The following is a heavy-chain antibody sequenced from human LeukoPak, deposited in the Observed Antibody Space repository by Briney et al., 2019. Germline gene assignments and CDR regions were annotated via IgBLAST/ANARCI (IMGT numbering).Heavy chain of an antibody. Sequence: GASVKVSCKASGYTFTSYDINWVRQATGHGLEWMGWMNPNSGNTGYAQKFQGRVTMTRNTSISTAYMELSSLRSEDTAVYYCARLPYSSGWYLNWGQGTLVTVSS. D-gene: IGHD6-19*01. V-gene: IGHV1-8*01. CDR1: GYTFTSYD. CDR3: ARLPYSSGWYLN. CDR2: MNPNSGNT. J-gene: IGHJ4*02.